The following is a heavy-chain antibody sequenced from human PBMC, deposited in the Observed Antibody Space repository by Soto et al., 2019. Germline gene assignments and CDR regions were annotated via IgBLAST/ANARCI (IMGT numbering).Heavy chain of an antibody. V-gene: IGHV3-64*04. CDR1: GFTFSSYA. D-gene: IGHD3-10*01. Sequence: GGSLRLSCSASGFTFSSYAMHWVRQAPGKGLEYVSAISSNGGSTYYADSVKGRFTISRDNSKNTLYLQMNSLRAEDTAVYYCARETRGLWPPAFDYWGQGTLVTVS. CDR3: ARETRGLWPPAFDY. J-gene: IGHJ4*02. CDR2: ISSNGGST.